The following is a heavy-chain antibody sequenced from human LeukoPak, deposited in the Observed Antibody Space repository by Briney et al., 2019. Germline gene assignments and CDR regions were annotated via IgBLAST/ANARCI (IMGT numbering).Heavy chain of an antibody. D-gene: IGHD2-21*01. J-gene: IGHJ4*02. V-gene: IGHV3-9*01. CDR3: ARGQLFAAIPAPSFDY. Sequence: GGSLRLSCAASGFTFDDYAMHWVRQAPGKGLEWVSGISWNSGSIGYADSVKGRFTISRDNANNALYLQMNSLRVDDTAVYYCARGQLFAAIPAPSFDYWGQGTRVIVS. CDR2: ISWNSGSI. CDR1: GFTFDDYA.